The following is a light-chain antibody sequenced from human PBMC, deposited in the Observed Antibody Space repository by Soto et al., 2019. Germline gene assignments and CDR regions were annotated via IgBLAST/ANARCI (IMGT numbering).Light chain of an antibody. CDR2: GAS. Sequence: EIVLTQSPGTLSLSTGERATLSCRASQSVSSSYLAWYQQKPGQAPRLLIYGASSRATGIPDRFSGSGSGTDFTLTISRLEPEGFAVYYCKQYGRPPPDTFGGGTKVEIK. V-gene: IGKV3-20*01. CDR3: KQYGRPPPDT. J-gene: IGKJ4*01. CDR1: QSVSSSY.